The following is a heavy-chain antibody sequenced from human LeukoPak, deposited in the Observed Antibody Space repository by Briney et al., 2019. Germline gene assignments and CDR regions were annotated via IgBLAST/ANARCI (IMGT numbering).Heavy chain of an antibody. Sequence: GGSLRLSCAASGFTFSSYEMNLVRQAPGEGLEGVAVISYDGGNKYYADSVKGRFTISGGNSKNTLYLQMNSLRAEDTAVYYCARASQLDYWGQGTLVTVSS. J-gene: IGHJ4*02. V-gene: IGHV3-30*04. CDR2: ISYDGGNK. CDR3: ARASQLDY. CDR1: GFTFSSYE.